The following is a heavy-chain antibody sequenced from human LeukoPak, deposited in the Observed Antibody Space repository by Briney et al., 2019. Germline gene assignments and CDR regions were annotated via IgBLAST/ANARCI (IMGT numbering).Heavy chain of an antibody. Sequence: GGSLRLSCAASGFTFDDYAMHWVRQAPGKGLEWVSGISWNSGSIGYADSVKGRFTISRDNAKNSLYLQMNSLRAEDTAVYYCARDSYSYYYDKSGPFSGMDVWGQGTTVTVSS. V-gene: IGHV3-9*01. CDR3: ARDSYSYYYDKSGPFSGMDV. J-gene: IGHJ6*02. CDR2: ISWNSGSI. CDR1: GFTFDDYA. D-gene: IGHD3-22*01.